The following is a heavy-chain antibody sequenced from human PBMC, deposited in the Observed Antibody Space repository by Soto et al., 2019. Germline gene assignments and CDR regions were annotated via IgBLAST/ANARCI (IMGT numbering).Heavy chain of an antibody. CDR1: GFTFSSYW. V-gene: IGHV3-7*01. CDR3: ARDLGGLCMWDY. Sequence: EVQLVESGGGLVQPGGSLRLSCAASGFTFSSYWMSWVRQAPGKGLEWVANIQQDGSEKYYVDSVNGRFTISRDNTKNSLYMQMKSMREEETAVYYCARDLGGLCMWDYWGQGTLVTVSS. CDR2: IQQDGSEK. D-gene: IGHD2-8*01. J-gene: IGHJ4*02.